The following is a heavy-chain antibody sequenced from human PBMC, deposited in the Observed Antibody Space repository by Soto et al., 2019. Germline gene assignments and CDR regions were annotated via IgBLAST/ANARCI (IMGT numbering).Heavy chain of an antibody. J-gene: IGHJ5*02. D-gene: IGHD3-3*01. V-gene: IGHV4-34*01. CDR3: ARGHVLRFLEWYNWFDP. Sequence: SETLSLTCAVYGGSFSGYYWSWIRQPPGKGLEWIGEINHSGSTNYNPSLKSRVTISVDTSKNQFSLKLSSVTAADTAVYYCARGHVLRFLEWYNWFDPWGQGTLVTVS. CDR1: GGSFSGYY. CDR2: INHSGST.